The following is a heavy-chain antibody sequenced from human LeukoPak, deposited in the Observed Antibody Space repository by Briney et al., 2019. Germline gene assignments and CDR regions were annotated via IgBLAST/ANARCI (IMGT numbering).Heavy chain of an antibody. D-gene: IGHD3-3*01. J-gene: IGHJ4*02. CDR2: MSPSSGST. CDR3: ARALDARGPAVPLN. Sequence: ASVKVSCKASGYTFTNYDINWVRQATGQGLEWMGWMSPSSGSTGYAQNFQGRVTITRDTSISTAYMELSSLRSEDTAVYYCARALDARGPAVPLNWGQGTLVTVSS. V-gene: IGHV1-8*03. CDR1: GYTFTNYD.